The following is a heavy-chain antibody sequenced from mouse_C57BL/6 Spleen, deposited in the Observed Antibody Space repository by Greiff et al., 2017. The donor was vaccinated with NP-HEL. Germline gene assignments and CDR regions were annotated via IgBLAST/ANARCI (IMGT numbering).Heavy chain of an antibody. Sequence: EVQLVESGGDLVKPGGSLKLSCAASGFTFSSYGMSWVRQTPDKRLEWVATISSGGSYTYYPDSVKGRFTISRDNAKNTLYLQMSSRKTEEAAMYYCGSLPHCFDYWGQGTTLTVSS. CDR3: GSLPHCFDY. CDR2: ISSGGSYT. J-gene: IGHJ2*01. CDR1: GFTFSSYG. V-gene: IGHV5-6*01.